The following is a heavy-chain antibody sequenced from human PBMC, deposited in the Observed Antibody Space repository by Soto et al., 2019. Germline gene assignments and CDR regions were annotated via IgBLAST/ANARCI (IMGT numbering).Heavy chain of an antibody. J-gene: IGHJ4*02. CDR2: ISPIGDAM. CDR1: GFTFTTYS. Sequence: VQVVESGGGLVQPGGSLRLSCTASGFTFTTYSMNWVRQAPGKGLEWVSYISPIGDAMYYADSVRGRFTFSRDNAQNSMYLQMNSLRAEDTSVYDCARDLNYAFDDWVQGTPVTVSS. CDR3: ARDLNYAFDD. V-gene: IGHV3-48*01. D-gene: IGHD3-16*01.